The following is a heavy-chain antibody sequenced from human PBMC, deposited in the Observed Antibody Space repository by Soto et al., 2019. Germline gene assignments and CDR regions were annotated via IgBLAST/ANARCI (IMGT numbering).Heavy chain of an antibody. CDR3: ASRPPYYYGSGSYGFDP. CDR1: GGSISSGGYS. D-gene: IGHD3-10*01. Sequence: QLQLQESGSGLVKPSQTLSLTCAVSGGSISSGGYSWSWIRQPPGKGLACIGYIYHSGSTYYNPYLKSRVTISVDRSKNQFSLKLSSVTAADTAVYCCASRPPYYYGSGSYGFDPWGQGTLVTVSS. CDR2: IYHSGST. V-gene: IGHV4-30-2*01. J-gene: IGHJ5*02.